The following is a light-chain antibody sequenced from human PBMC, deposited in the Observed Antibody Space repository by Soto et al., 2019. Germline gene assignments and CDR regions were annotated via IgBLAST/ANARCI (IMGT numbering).Light chain of an antibody. CDR2: SND. J-gene: IGLJ1*01. V-gene: IGLV1-44*01. CDR1: SSNIGSNN. CDR3: AAWDDSLSAYV. Sequence: QSALTQPPSASGTPGQRVTMSCSGSSSNIGSNNVNWYQQLPGTAPKLLIYSNDERPSGVPDRFSGSKSGTSASLAISGLQSEDEADYYCAAWDDSLSAYVFGTGTRSPS.